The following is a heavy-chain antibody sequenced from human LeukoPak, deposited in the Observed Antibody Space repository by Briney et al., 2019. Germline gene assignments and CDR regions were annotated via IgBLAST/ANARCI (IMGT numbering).Heavy chain of an antibody. D-gene: IGHD1-26*01. CDR2: IRYDGSNK. Sequence: GGSLRLSCAASGFTFSSYGMHWVRQAPGKGLEWVAFIRYDGSNKYYADSVKGRFTIFRDNSKNTLYLQMNSLRVEDMAVYYCAKDFYSGSSHSPFDYWGQGTLVTVSS. CDR3: AKDFYSGSSHSPFDY. CDR1: GFTFSSYG. V-gene: IGHV3-30*02. J-gene: IGHJ4*02.